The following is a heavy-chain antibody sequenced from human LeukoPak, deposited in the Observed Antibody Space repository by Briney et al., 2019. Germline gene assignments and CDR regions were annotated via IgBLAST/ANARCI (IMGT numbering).Heavy chain of an antibody. J-gene: IGHJ3*02. D-gene: IGHD3-3*01. CDR3: ARVSTFGVVINDAFDI. V-gene: IGHV4-59*01. CDR2: IYYSGST. CDR1: GGSISSYY. Sequence: SETLSLTCTVSGGSISSYYWSWIRQPPGKGLEWIGYIYYSGSTNYNPSLKSRVTISVDTSKNQFSLKLSSVTAADTAVYYCARVSTFGVVINDAFDIWGQGTMVTVSS.